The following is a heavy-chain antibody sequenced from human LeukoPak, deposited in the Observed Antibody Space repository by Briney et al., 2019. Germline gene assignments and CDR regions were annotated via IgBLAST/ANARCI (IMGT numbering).Heavy chain of an antibody. Sequence: KDSETLSLTCAVYGGSFSGYYWSWIRQPPGKGLEWIGEINHSGSTNYNPSIKSRVTISVDTSKNQFSLKLSSVTAADTAVYYCARGARSSGWYSESGAYGMDVWGQGTTVTVSS. J-gene: IGHJ6*02. CDR2: INHSGST. CDR3: ARGARSSGWYSESGAYGMDV. V-gene: IGHV4-34*01. CDR1: GGSFSGYY. D-gene: IGHD6-19*01.